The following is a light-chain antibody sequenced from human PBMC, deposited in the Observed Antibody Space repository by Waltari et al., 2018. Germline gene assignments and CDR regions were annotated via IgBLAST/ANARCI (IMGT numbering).Light chain of an antibody. CDR3: TSFTSSSTIV. CDR1: SSQGGGYNY. CDR2: DVN. J-gene: IGLJ2*01. Sequence: SPLTQPASVSGSPGPSLTISCTGSSSQGGGYNYVSWYHQPPGKAPNLMISDVNKRPSGVSNRFSGSKSDNTASLTISGLQAEDEAHYYCTSFTSSSTIVFGGGTKLTVL. V-gene: IGLV2-14*03.